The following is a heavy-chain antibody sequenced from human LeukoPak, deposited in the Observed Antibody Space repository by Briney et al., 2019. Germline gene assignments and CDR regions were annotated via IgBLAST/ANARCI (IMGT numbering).Heavy chain of an antibody. CDR1: GGSISSYY. J-gene: IGHJ4*02. CDR2: IYYSGST. D-gene: IGHD5-18*01. V-gene: IGHV4-59*08. Sequence: SETLSLTCTVSGGSISSYYWSWIRQPPGKGLEWIGHIYYSGSTNYNPSLKSRVTISVDTSKNQFSLKLSSVTAADTAVYYCARQGRYSYGFVDYWGQGTLVTVSS. CDR3: ARQGRYSYGFVDY.